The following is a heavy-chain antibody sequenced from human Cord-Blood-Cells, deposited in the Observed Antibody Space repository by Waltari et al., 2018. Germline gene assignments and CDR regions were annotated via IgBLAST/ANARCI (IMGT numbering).Heavy chain of an antibody. CDR1: CYTLTSYG. D-gene: IGHD3-10*01. CDR2: ISAYNGNT. J-gene: IGHJ4*02. Sequence: QVQLVQSGAEVKKPGASVKVSCKASCYTLTSYGLSWVRQAPGQGLEWMGWISAYNGNTNYAQKLQGRVTMTTDTSTSTAYMELRSLRSDDTAVYYCARVSSGGVVRGVSFDYWGQGTLVTVSS. CDR3: ARVSSGGVVRGVSFDY. V-gene: IGHV1-18*04.